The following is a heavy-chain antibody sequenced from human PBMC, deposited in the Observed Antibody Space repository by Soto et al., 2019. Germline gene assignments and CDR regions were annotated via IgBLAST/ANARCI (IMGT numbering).Heavy chain of an antibody. D-gene: IGHD2-2*01. CDR3: ARTNPYCSSTSCYDRNYYYYYYMDV. CDR2: IIPILGIA. J-gene: IGHJ6*03. V-gene: IGHV1-69*02. CDR1: GGTFSSYT. Sequence: GASVKVSCKASGGTFSSYTISRVRQAPGQRLEWMGKIIPILGIANYAQKFQGRVTITADKSTSTAYMELSSLRSEDTAVYYCARTNPYCSSTSCYDRNYYYYYYMDVWGKGTTVTVSS.